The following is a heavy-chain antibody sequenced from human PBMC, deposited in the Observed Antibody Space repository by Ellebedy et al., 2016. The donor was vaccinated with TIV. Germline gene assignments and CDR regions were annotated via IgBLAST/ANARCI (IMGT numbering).Heavy chain of an antibody. V-gene: IGHV3-48*04. J-gene: IGHJ5*02. CDR1: GMTFSSFS. CDR3: ARGNTLVRGVSGLGWLDP. D-gene: IGHD3-10*01. Sequence: PGGSLRLSCAASGMTFSSFSMNWVRQAPGKGLEWVSSIRSSSSTIYYADSVKGRFNISRDNAKNSLYLQMRSMRPEDTAVYDCARGNTLVRGVSGLGWLDPWGQGTLVTVST. CDR2: IRSSSSTI.